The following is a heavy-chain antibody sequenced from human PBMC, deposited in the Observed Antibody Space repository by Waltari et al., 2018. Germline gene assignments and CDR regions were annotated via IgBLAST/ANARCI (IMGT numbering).Heavy chain of an antibody. V-gene: IGHV4-34*01. CDR3: ARDDSSGQGAFDI. Sequence: QVQLQQWGAGLLKPSETLSLTCAVYGGSFSGYYWSWLRQPPGKGLEWIGEINHSGSTNYNPSLKSRVTISVDTSKNQFSLKLSVVTAADTAVYFCARDDSSGQGAFDIWGQGTMVTVSS. D-gene: IGHD3-22*01. J-gene: IGHJ3*02. CDR2: INHSGST. CDR1: GGSFSGYY.